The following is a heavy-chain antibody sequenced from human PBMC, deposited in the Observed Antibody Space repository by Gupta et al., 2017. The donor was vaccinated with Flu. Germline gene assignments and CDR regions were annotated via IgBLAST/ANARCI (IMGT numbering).Heavy chain of an antibody. V-gene: IGHV3-23*01. CDR1: GFTFSSYA. D-gene: IGHD3-22*01. CDR3: AKEPAYYYDSSGYSNYFDY. J-gene: IGHJ4*02. Sequence: EVQLLESGGGLVQPGGSLRLSCAASGFTFSSYAMSWVRQAPGKGLEWVSAISGSGGSTYYADSVKGRFTISRDNSKNTLYLQMNSLRAEDTAVYYCAKEPAYYYDSSGYSNYFDYWGQGTLVTVSS. CDR2: ISGSGGST.